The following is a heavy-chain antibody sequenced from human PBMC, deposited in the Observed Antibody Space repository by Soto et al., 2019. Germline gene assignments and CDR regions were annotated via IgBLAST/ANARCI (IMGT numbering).Heavy chain of an antibody. Sequence: PSETLSLTCTVSGASISSGVSYWSWIRQHPGEGLEWIGYIYYSGSTNYNPSLKSRVTISVDSSKNHFSLKLSSVTAADTAVYYCAGGMMAFDSWGQGTLVTV. J-gene: IGHJ5*01. V-gene: IGHV4-31*03. CDR3: AGGMMAFDS. CDR1: GASISSGVSY. CDR2: IYYSGST. D-gene: IGHD3-16*01.